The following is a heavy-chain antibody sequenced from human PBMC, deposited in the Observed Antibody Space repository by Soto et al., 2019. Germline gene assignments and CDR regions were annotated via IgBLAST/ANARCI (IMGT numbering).Heavy chain of an antibody. Sequence: QLQLQESGPGLVKPSETLSLTCTVSGGSISSSSYYWGWIRQPPGKGLEWIGSIYYSGSTYYNPSLKSRVTISVDTSKNQFSLKLSSVTAADTAVYYCARHVGGTLLMKTTTVTTEPFRWFDPWGQGTLVTVSS. D-gene: IGHD4-17*01. V-gene: IGHV4-39*01. CDR1: GGSISSSSYY. CDR3: ARHVGGTLLMKTTTVTTEPFRWFDP. CDR2: IYYSGST. J-gene: IGHJ5*02.